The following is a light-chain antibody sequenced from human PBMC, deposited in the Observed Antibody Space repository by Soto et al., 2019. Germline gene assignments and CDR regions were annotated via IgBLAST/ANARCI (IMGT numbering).Light chain of an antibody. CDR2: AAS. CDR3: QKYNTAPLT. V-gene: IGKV1-27*01. J-gene: IGKJ4*01. Sequence: DIQMTQSPSSLSASVGDRVTITCRASKGISNYLAWYQQKPGKVPKLLMYAASTLQSGGPSRFSGSGSGTDFTLTIARLQPGHVATYYCQKYNTAPLTFGGGTKVEIK. CDR1: KGISNY.